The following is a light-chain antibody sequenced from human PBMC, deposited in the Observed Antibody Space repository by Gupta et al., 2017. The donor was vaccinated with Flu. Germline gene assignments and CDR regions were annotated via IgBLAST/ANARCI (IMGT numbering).Light chain of an antibody. Sequence: DIVMTQSPDSLSVSLGETATINCKSSQSVVYSSNNKNYLALYQQKPGPPPKLLIYGASSRECGVPNCFSGRGCGTDFTHTISGQQAEDVAFYYCQQKHSTPWTFGQGTKVEIK. CDR1: QSVVYSSNNKNY. CDR2: GAS. V-gene: IGKV4-1*01. CDR3: QQKHSTPWT. J-gene: IGKJ1*01.